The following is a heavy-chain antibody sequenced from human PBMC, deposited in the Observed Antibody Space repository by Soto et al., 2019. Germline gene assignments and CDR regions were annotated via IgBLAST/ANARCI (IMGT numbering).Heavy chain of an antibody. D-gene: IGHD6-19*01. CDR1: GFTFSSYG. Sequence: PGGSLRLSCAASGFTFSSYGMHWVRQAPGKGLEWVAVIWYGGSNKYYADSVKGRFTISRDNSKNTLYLQMNSLRAEDTAVYYCAKGQGYSSGWYVGGDYYYGMDVWGQGTTVTVSS. CDR2: IWYGGSNK. J-gene: IGHJ6*02. CDR3: AKGQGYSSGWYVGGDYYYGMDV. V-gene: IGHV3-30*02.